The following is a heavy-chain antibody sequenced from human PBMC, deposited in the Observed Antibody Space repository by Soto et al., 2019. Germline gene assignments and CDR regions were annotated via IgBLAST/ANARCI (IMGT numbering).Heavy chain of an antibody. V-gene: IGHV4-59*12. CDR3: TTLPPRIEVTVLPIPT. J-gene: IGHJ5*02. Sequence: SETLSLTCTVSGGSITYYCSWMRLSPGKGLEWIGYINSNGYSSYNPSLKSRVTLSVDTSNNQFSLTLSSVTAADTAVYYCTTLPPRIEVTVLPIPTWGQGTLVTVSS. CDR1: GGSITYY. CDR2: INSNGYS. D-gene: IGHD2-15*01.